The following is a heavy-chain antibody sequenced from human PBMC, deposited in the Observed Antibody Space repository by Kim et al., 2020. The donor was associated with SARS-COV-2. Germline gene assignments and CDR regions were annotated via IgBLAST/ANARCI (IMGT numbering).Heavy chain of an antibody. CDR2: RT. CDR3: ARDTSPGGADV. J-gene: IGHJ6*02. D-gene: IGHD3-16*01. V-gene: IGHV3-9*01. Sequence: RTGYSDSVRGRFTIFSDNAKNSLYLQMNSLRVDDTALYVCARDTSPGGADVWGQGTTVTVSS.